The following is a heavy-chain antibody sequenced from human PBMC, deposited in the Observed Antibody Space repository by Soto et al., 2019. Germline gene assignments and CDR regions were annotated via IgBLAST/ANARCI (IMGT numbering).Heavy chain of an antibody. CDR3: ARATVAYYYYGMDV. CDR2: IYYSGST. J-gene: IGHJ6*02. D-gene: IGHD4-17*01. CDR1: GGSISSSSYY. Sequence: SETLSLTCPVSGGSISSSSYYWGWIRQPPGKGLEGIGSIYYSGSTYYNPSLESRVTISVDASKNQFSLKLSSVTAADTAVYYCARATVAYYYYGMDVWGQGTTVT. V-gene: IGHV4-39*01.